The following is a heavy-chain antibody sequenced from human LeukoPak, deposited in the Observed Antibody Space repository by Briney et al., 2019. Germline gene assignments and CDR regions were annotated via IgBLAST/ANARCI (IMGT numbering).Heavy chain of an antibody. D-gene: IGHD2-2*01. V-gene: IGHV4-39*01. CDR1: GDSISSSCYY. J-gene: IGHJ3*02. Sequence: PSETLSLTCTVSGDSISSSCYYWGWLRQSPGKGLESIGLIYSNGSTSYNPSLRSLFTMSVDTSKNQFSLGLTSVTAADTAVYYCARHLGCRSYACPYDGFDIWGQGTMVTVSS. CDR3: ARHLGCRSYACPYDGFDI. CDR2: IYSNGST.